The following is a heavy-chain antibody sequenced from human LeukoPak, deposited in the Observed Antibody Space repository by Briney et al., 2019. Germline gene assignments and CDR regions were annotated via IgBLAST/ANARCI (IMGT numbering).Heavy chain of an antibody. V-gene: IGHV4-34*01. CDR1: GGSISSYY. CDR3: ATGTPLDV. J-gene: IGHJ6*02. Sequence: SETLSLTCTVSGGSISSYYWSWIRQPPGKGLEWIGEINHSGSTNYNPSLKSRVTISVDTSKNQFSLKLSSVTAADTAVYYCATGTPLDVWGQGTTVTVSS. CDR2: INHSGST. D-gene: IGHD1-1*01.